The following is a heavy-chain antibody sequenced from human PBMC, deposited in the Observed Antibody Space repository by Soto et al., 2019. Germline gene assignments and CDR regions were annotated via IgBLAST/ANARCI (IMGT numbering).Heavy chain of an antibody. J-gene: IGHJ6*02. CDR2: IIPIFGTA. CDR3: ASLEYISSWASYYYGMDV. Sequence: SVKVSCKASGGTFSSYAISWVRQAPGQGLEWMGGIIPIFGTANYAQKFQGRVTITADKSTSTAYMELSSLRSEGTAVYYCASLEYISSWASYYYGMDVWGQGTTVTVSS. D-gene: IGHD6-6*01. V-gene: IGHV1-69*06. CDR1: GGTFSSYA.